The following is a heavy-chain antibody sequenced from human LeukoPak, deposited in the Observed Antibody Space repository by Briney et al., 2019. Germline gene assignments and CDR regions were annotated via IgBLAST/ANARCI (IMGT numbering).Heavy chain of an antibody. J-gene: IGHJ4*02. V-gene: IGHV3-30*04. D-gene: IGHD6-19*01. CDR2: ISYDGSIK. Sequence: GRSLRLSCAASGFTVRSYAMHWVRQAPGKGVVWVALISYDGSIKSYADSVKGRFTISRDNSKNTLYVQMNSLRTDDTAVYYCARGAYSSGWTTFDYWSQGILVTVSS. CDR3: ARGAYSSGWTTFDY. CDR1: GFTVRSYA.